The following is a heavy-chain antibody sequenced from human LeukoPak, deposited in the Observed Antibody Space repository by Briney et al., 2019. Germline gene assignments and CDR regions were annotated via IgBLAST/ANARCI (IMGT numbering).Heavy chain of an antibody. V-gene: IGHV4-39*01. J-gene: IGHJ4*02. CDR3: ASRTRFGELRFDY. D-gene: IGHD3-10*01. CDR2: IYYTGST. CDR1: VGSISTSNYY. Sequence: SETLSLTCTVSVGSISTSNYYWGWIRQPPGKGLEWIGSIYYTGSTYYNPSLNSRVTVSVDTSKNQFSLKLSSVTAADTAEYYCASRTRFGELRFDYWGQGTLVTVS.